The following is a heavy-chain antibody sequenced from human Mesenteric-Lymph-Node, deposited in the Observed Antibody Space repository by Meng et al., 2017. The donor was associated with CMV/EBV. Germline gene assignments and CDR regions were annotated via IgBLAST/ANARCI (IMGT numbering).Heavy chain of an antibody. J-gene: IGHJ4*02. CDR1: GGSIINGGSY. Sequence: TVSGGSIINGGSYGSWSRQHPGEGLEWIWYIYYSKTTYSTPSLKCRVTISVDTSKKQVSLKLNSVTAADTAVYYGARDSSGYYHFDYWGQGTLVTVSS. CDR2: IYYSKTT. D-gene: IGHD3-22*01. V-gene: IGHV4-31*02. CDR3: ARDSSGYYHFDY.